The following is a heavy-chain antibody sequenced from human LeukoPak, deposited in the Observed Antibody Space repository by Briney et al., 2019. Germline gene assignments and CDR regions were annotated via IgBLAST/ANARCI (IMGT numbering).Heavy chain of an antibody. V-gene: IGHV3-23*01. J-gene: IGHJ5*02. CDR3: AKTPYGDYAWFDP. Sequence: GGSLRLSCAASGFTFINYAMTWVRQAPGKGLEWVSTISGNGDSTYYADSVKGRFTISRDNSKNTLYLQMNSLRADDTAVYYCAKTPYGDYAWFDPRGQGTLVTVSS. D-gene: IGHD4-17*01. CDR2: ISGNGDST. CDR1: GFTFINYA.